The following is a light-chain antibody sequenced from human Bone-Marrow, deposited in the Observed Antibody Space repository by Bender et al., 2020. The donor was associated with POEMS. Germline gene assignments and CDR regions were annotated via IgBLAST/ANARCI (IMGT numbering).Light chain of an antibody. CDR3: VAWDDSLSVV. Sequence: QSALTQPASVSGSPGQSITISCTGTSSDVGGWKYVSWYQHHPDKAPKLLIYEVTKRPSGVPARFTASKSGNTASLTVSGLQAEDEADYYCVAWDDSLSVVFGGGTKLTVL. CDR2: EVT. V-gene: IGLV2-8*01. J-gene: IGLJ2*01. CDR1: SSDVGGWKY.